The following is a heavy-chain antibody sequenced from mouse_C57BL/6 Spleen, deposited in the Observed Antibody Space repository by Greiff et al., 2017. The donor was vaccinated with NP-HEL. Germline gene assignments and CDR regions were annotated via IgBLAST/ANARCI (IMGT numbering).Heavy chain of an antibody. CDR2: IYPGAGDT. CDR3: ASGGATVVASYYYAMDY. J-gene: IGHJ4*01. Sequence: QVQLQQSGAELVKPGASVKISCKASGYAFSSSWMNWVKQRPGKGLEWIGQIYPGAGDTNYNGTFKVKATLTADKSSSTAYMQLSSLTSEDSAVYFCASGGATVVASYYYAMDYWGQGTSVTVSS. D-gene: IGHD1-1*01. CDR1: GYAFSSSW. V-gene: IGHV1-80*01.